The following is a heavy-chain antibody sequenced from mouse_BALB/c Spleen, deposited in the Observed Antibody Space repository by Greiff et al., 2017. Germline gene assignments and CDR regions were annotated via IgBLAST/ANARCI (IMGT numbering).Heavy chain of an antibody. V-gene: IGHV3-6*02. CDR3: ARDPYGYDWFAY. D-gene: IGHD2-2*01. CDR2: ISYDGSN. J-gene: IGHJ3*01. Sequence: EVKLQESGPGLVKPSQSLSLTCSVTGYSITSGYYWNWIRQFPGNKLEWMGYISYDGSNNYNPSLKNRISITRDTSKNQFFLKLNSVTTEDTATYYCARDPYGYDWFAYWGQGTLVTVSA. CDR1: GYSITSGYY.